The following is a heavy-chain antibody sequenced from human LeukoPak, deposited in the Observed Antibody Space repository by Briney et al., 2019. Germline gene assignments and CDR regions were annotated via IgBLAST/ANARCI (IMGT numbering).Heavy chain of an antibody. CDR3: ARDNNGPDY. V-gene: IGHV3-7*01. Sequence: EGSLRLSCAASGFTFSTYWMTWVRQAPRKGLEWVANIKQDDSEIYYVDSVKGRFTISRDNAKNSLYLQMNSLRAEDTAVYYCARDNNGPDYWGQGTLVTVSS. D-gene: IGHD2-8*01. CDR2: IKQDDSEI. CDR1: GFTFSTYW. J-gene: IGHJ4*02.